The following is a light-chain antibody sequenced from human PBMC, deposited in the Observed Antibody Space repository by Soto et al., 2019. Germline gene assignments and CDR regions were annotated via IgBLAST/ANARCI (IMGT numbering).Light chain of an antibody. CDR3: ASCDDGLIGYV. Sequence: QAVLTQPPSASGTPVQWVTISCSGSNSNIGRNTVNWHQQLPVTAPKLLIDRNNQLPSVVPDRFSGSKSGISASLAISGMQSDDESDYYGASCDDGLIGYVFGPGTKVPVL. CDR1: NSNIGRNT. J-gene: IGLJ1*01. V-gene: IGLV1-44*01. CDR2: RNN.